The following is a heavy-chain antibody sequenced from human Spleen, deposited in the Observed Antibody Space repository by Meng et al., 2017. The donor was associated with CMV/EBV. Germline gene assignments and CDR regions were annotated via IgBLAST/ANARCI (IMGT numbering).Heavy chain of an antibody. CDR1: ASTFGHYY. CDR2: INPNSGGI. V-gene: IGHV1-2*02. D-gene: IGHD2-2*01. CDR3: STCSSTSCHQGGDL. Sequence: ASASTFGHYYIHWVRQAPGQGLGWVGWINPNSGGINYAQKLQGRVTMTRDASITTAYMELSRLRSDDTAVYYCSTCSSTSCHQGGDLWGRGTLVTVSS. J-gene: IGHJ2*01.